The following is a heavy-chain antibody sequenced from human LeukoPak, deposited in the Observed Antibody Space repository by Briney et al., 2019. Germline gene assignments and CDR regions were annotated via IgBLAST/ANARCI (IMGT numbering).Heavy chain of an antibody. D-gene: IGHD4-17*01. J-gene: IGHJ4*02. CDR2: ISGSGGST. Sequence: PGGSLRLSCAASGFTFSSYAMSWVRQAPGKGLEWVSAISGSGGSTYYADSVKGRSTISIDNSKNTLYLPTNNQRAEDTAVYYCAKVLFGVTSYDYWGQGTLVTVSS. CDR1: GFTFSSYA. V-gene: IGHV3-23*01. CDR3: AKVLFGVTSYDY.